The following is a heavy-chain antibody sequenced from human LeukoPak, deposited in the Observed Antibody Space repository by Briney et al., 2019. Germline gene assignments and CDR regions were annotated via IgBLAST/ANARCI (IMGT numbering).Heavy chain of an antibody. Sequence: ASVKVSCKASGYTFTSYGISWVRQAPGQGLEWMGWISAYNGNTNYAQKLQGRVTMTTDTSTSTAYMELRSLRSDDTAVYYCARDLPLIAVAGRGINWFDPWGQGTLVTVSS. CDR3: ARDLPLIAVAGRGINWFDP. J-gene: IGHJ5*02. V-gene: IGHV1-18*01. CDR2: ISAYNGNT. CDR1: GYTFTSYG. D-gene: IGHD6-19*01.